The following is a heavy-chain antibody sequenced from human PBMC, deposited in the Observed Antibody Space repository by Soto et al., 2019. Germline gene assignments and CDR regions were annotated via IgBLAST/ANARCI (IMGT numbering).Heavy chain of an antibody. Sequence: SVNVSCKASGGTFMSYPRSWVRQAPGQGLEWMGGIIPIFGTANYAQKFQCRVTITPDESTSKGYMELSRLRSEDRAVYYCAMAVPYFDYWGQGTLVTVSS. V-gene: IGHV1-69*13. J-gene: IGHJ4*02. CDR3: AMAVPYFDY. D-gene: IGHD2-2*01. CDR1: GGTFMSYP. CDR2: IIPIFGTA.